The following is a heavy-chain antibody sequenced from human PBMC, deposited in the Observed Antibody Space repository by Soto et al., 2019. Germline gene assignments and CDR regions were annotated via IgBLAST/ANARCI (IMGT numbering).Heavy chain of an antibody. Sequence: QVQLVESGGGLVKPEGSLRLSCAASGFNFSDYYMAWIRQAPGKGLQWVSHLSSSGGTIYYEDSLKGRFTISRDNAKNSMYLEMNTLRAEDTAVYYCARLDGFDTLALDYWGQGILVTVSS. CDR1: GFNFSDYY. J-gene: IGHJ4*02. V-gene: IGHV3-11*01. CDR3: ARLDGFDTLALDY. D-gene: IGHD3-16*01. CDR2: LSSSGGTI.